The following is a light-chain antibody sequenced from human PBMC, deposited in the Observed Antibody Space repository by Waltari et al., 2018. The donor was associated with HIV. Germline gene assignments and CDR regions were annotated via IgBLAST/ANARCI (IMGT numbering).Light chain of an antibody. Sequence: QSVLTPPPSVSEAPGQRVIISCTGSSSNIGATYGVTGYHDRPGTAPRLLIFSDHNRPSGVPDRFSGSTSATSASLAITGLQAEYESDYYCQSYDSSLRTVLFGGGTKLTVL. CDR1: SSNIGATYG. J-gene: IGLJ3*02. V-gene: IGLV1-40*01. CDR2: SDH. CDR3: QSYDSSLRTVL.